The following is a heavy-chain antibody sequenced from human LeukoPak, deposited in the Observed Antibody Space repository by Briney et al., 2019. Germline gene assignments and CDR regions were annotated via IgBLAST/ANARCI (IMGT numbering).Heavy chain of an antibody. J-gene: IGHJ4*02. CDR1: GGSISGYY. D-gene: IGHD6-19*01. Sequence: SETLSLTCTVSGGSISGYYWSWIRQPPGRGLECIGYISDSGSTNYNPSLKSRVTISVDTSENQFSLRLISVTAADAAVYYWARYRGGWSRYSFDYWGRGTLVTVSS. CDR3: ARYRGGWSRYSFDY. CDR2: ISDSGST. V-gene: IGHV4-59*08.